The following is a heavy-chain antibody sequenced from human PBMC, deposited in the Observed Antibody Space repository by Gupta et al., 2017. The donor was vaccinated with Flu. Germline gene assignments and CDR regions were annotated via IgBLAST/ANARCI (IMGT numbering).Heavy chain of an antibody. CDR2: IDPSGGTT. J-gene: IGHJ4*02. D-gene: IGHD3/OR15-3a*01. CDR1: GFTFSDYY. CDR3: TRPDDSWTGPHFAH. Sequence: AVSGFTFSDYYMSWVRQAPGKGLEWISYIDPSGGTTYDADSVKGRFTTSRDNTNNLLYLQMNNLRDDDTAVYYCTRPDDSWTGPHFAHWGQGTLVTVSS. V-gene: IGHV3-11*01.